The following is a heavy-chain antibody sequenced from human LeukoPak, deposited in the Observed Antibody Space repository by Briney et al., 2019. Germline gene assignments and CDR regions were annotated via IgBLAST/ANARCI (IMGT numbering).Heavy chain of an antibody. CDR2: INHSGST. CDR3: ALSGYSGYDYRLDY. J-gene: IGHJ4*02. CDR1: GGSFSGYY. D-gene: IGHD5-12*01. V-gene: IGHV4-34*01. Sequence: PSETLSLTCAVYGGSFSGYYWNWIRQPPGKGLEWIGEINHSGSTNYNPSLKSRVTISVDTSKKQLSLKLSSVTAADTAVYYCALSGYSGYDYRLDYWGQGTLVTVSS.